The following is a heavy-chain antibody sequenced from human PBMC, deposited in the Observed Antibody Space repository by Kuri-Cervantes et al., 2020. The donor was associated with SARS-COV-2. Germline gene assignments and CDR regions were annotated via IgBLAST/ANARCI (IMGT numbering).Heavy chain of an antibody. J-gene: IGHJ3*02. V-gene: IGHV3-21*01. D-gene: IGHD1-7*01. Sequence: GESLKISCAASGFTVSSNYMSWVRQAPGKGLEWVSSISSSSSYIHYADSVKGRFTISRDNAKNSLYLQMNSLRAEDTAVYYCARDQGHWNSNAFDIWGQGTMVTVSS. CDR2: ISSSSSYI. CDR1: GFTVSSNY. CDR3: ARDQGHWNSNAFDI.